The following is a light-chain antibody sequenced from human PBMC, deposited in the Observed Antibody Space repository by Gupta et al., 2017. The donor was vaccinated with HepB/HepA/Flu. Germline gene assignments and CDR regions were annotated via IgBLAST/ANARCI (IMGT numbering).Light chain of an antibody. CDR2: KDT. J-gene: IGLJ1*01. CDR1: VLPNQY. CDR3: QSADSSGTFYV. V-gene: IGLV3-25*03. Sequence: SELPQPPSVSVSPGQTARLTCSGDVLPNQYAYWYQQKPGQAPVLIVYKDTERPPGTPERFSGSSSGETVTLTISGVQAEDEADYYCQSADSSGTFYVFGTGTKVSIL.